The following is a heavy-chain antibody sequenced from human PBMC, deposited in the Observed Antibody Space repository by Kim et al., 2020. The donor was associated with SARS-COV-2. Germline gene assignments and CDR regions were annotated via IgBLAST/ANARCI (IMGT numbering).Heavy chain of an antibody. CDR3: ARHPRRGELFDWFDP. J-gene: IGHJ5*02. Sequence: SVKVSCKAFGYTFSNYGVSWVRQAPGQGLEWMGYITPYNGNTYYAQNLQGRVTMTTDTSTSTAYVELRSLRSDDTAVYYCARHPRRGELFDWFDPWGQGTLVTVSS. CDR1: GYTFSNYG. V-gene: IGHV1-18*01. CDR2: ITPYNGNT. D-gene: IGHD3-10*01.